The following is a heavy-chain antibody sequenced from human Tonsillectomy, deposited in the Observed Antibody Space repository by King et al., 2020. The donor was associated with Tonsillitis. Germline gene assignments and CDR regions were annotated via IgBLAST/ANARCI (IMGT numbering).Heavy chain of an antibody. Sequence: QLVQSGAEVKKPGASVKVSCKASGYTFTSYGFSGVRQAPGQGLECMGWISAYNGDTNYAQNLQGRVTMTTDTSTSTAYMELRGLRSDDTAVYYCARDPLLYFDSSGQSAFDIWGQGTMVTVSS. CDR1: GYTFTSYG. D-gene: IGHD3-22*01. V-gene: IGHV1-18*01. CDR3: ARDPLLYFDSSGQSAFDI. CDR2: ISAYNGDT. J-gene: IGHJ3*02.